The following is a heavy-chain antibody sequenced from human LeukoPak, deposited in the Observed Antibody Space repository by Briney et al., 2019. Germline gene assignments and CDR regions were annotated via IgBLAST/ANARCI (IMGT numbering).Heavy chain of an antibody. V-gene: IGHV1-2*02. J-gene: IGHJ4*02. CDR2: INPNSGGT. D-gene: IGHD6-13*01. Sequence: GSSVKVSCKASGYTFTGYFMHWVRQAPGQGLEWMGWINPNSGGTNYAQKFQGRVTMTRDTSISTAYIELSRLRSDDTAVYYCARNGYYSSSWYMNYWGQGTLVTVSS. CDR1: GYTFTGYF. CDR3: ARNGYYSSSWYMNY.